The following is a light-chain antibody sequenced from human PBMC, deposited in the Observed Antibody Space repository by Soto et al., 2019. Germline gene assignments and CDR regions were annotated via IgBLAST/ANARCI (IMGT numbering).Light chain of an antibody. V-gene: IGLV2-14*01. CDR1: SSDVGGYNY. CDR2: EVS. J-gene: IGLJ1*01. CDR3: TSYTSSSTLDV. Sequence: QSALTQPASVSGSPGQSITISCTGTSSDVGGYNYVSWYQQHPGKAPKLIIYEVSNRPTGVSNRFSGSKSGHTASLTISGLQSEDEADYFCTSYTSSSTLDVFGTGTKGTVL.